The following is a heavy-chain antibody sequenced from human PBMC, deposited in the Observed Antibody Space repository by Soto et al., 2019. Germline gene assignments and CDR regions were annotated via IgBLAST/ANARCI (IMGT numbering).Heavy chain of an antibody. Sequence: QVQLQQWGAGLLKPSETLSLTCAVYGGSFSGYYWSWIRQPPGKGLEWIGEINHSGSTNYNPSLKSRVTISVDTSKNQFSLKLSSVTAADTAVYYCARVTRIADDYGGNSGYVSGADPWGQGTLVTVSS. CDR1: GGSFSGYY. V-gene: IGHV4-34*01. CDR3: ARVTRIADDYGGNSGYVSGADP. CDR2: INHSGST. D-gene: IGHD4-17*01. J-gene: IGHJ5*02.